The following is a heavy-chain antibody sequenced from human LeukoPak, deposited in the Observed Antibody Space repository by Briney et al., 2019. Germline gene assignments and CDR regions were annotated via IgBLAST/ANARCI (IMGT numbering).Heavy chain of an antibody. CDR3: ARTVGGSGWLAYFDY. Sequence: ASVKVSCKASGGTFSSYAISWVRQAPGQGLEWMGGIIPIFGSANYAQKFQGRVTITADESTSTAYMELSSLRSEDTAVYYCARTVGGSGWLAYFDYWGQGTLVTVSS. CDR1: GGTFSSYA. D-gene: IGHD6-19*01. V-gene: IGHV1-69*13. CDR2: IIPIFGSA. J-gene: IGHJ4*02.